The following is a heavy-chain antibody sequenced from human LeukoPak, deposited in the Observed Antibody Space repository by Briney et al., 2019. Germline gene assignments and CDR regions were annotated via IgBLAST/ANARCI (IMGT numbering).Heavy chain of an antibody. J-gene: IGHJ5*02. Sequence: SETLSLTCIVSGDSIISGSHYCDWIRQPPGKGLEWIGSIYYSGSTHYGPSLKSRVTISVDTSKNQFSLKLRSVTAADTAVYYCARRRMINDWFDPWGQGTLVTVST. CDR2: IYYSGST. V-gene: IGHV4-39*01. D-gene: IGHD3-16*01. CDR1: GDSIISGSHY. CDR3: ARRRMINDWFDP.